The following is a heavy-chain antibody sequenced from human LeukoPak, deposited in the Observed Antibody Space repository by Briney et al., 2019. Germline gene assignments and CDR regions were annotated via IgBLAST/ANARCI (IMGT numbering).Heavy chain of an antibody. Sequence: SETLSLTCTVSGGSISTYYWNWIRQPPGKGLEWIGYIYHSGSTNYNPSLQSRVTISVDASKNQFSLNLNSVTAADTAVYYRARGGAARLHFQNWGQGTLVTVSS. CDR1: GGSISTYY. CDR2: IYHSGST. V-gene: IGHV4-59*01. D-gene: IGHD6-6*01. J-gene: IGHJ1*01. CDR3: ARGGAARLHFQN.